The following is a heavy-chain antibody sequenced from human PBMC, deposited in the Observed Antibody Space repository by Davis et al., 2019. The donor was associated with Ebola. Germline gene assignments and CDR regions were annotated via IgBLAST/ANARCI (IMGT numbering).Heavy chain of an antibody. Sequence: AASVKVSCKASGYTFTSYDINWVRQATGQGLEWMGWMNPNSGNTGYAQKFQGRVTMTRNTSISTAYMELSSLRSEDTAVYYCASHPIETVVVPSALNYWGQGTLVAVSS. CDR3: ASHPIETVVVPSALNY. CDR2: MNPNSGNT. D-gene: IGHD2-2*01. CDR1: GYTFTSYD. V-gene: IGHV1-8*01. J-gene: IGHJ4*02.